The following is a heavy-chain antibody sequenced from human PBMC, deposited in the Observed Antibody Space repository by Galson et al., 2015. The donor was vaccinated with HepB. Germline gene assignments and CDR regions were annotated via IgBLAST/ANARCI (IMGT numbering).Heavy chain of an antibody. CDR2: IDHSGST. D-gene: IGHD3-10*01. Sequence: ETLSLTCAVYGGSFGGYYWSWIRQPPGKGLEWIGEIDHSGSTNYNPSLKSRVTISVDTSKNQFSLKLSSVTAADTAVYYCARGAISMVRGKPFDYWGQGTLVTVS. J-gene: IGHJ4*02. V-gene: IGHV4-34*01. CDR3: ARGAISMVRGKPFDY. CDR1: GGSFGGYY.